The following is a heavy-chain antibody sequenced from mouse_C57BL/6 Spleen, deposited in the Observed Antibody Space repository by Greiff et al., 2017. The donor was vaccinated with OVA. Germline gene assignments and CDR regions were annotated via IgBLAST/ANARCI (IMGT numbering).Heavy chain of an antibody. CDR2: ISGGGGNT. V-gene: IGHV5-9*01. CDR3: ARRQLSPFAY. J-gene: IGHJ3*01. CDR1: GFTFSSYT. D-gene: IGHD1-3*01. Sequence: DVQLVESGGGLVKPGGSLKLSCAASGFTFSSYTMSWVRQTPEKRLEWVATISGGGGNTYYPDSVKGRFTISRDNAKNTLYLQMSSLRSEDTALYYCARRQLSPFAYWGQGTLVTVSA.